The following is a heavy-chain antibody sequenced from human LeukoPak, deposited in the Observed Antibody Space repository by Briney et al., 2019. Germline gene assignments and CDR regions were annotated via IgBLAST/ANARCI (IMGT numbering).Heavy chain of an antibody. CDR2: ISAYNGNT. CDR3: ARDFDILTGTDYYGMDV. D-gene: IGHD3-9*01. Sequence: GASVKVSCKASGYTFTSYGISWVRQAPGQGLEWMGWISAYNGNTNYAQKLQGRVTMTTDTSTSTAYMELRSLRSDDTAVYYGARDFDILTGTDYYGMDVWGQGTTVTVSS. J-gene: IGHJ6*02. V-gene: IGHV1-18*01. CDR1: GYTFTSYG.